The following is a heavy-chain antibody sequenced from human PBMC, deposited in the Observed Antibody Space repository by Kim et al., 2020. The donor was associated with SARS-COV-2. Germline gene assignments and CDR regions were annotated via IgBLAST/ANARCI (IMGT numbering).Heavy chain of an antibody. CDR1: GYSISSGYY. CDR3: AREQVATTLAIDY. J-gene: IGHJ4*02. V-gene: IGHV4-38-2*02. D-gene: IGHD5-12*01. Sequence: SETLSLTCTVSGYSISSGYYWGWIRQPPGKGLEWIGSIYHSGSTYYNPSLKSRVTISVDTSKNHFSLKLSSVTAADTAVYYCAREQVATTLAIDYWGQGTLVTVSS. CDR2: IYHSGST.